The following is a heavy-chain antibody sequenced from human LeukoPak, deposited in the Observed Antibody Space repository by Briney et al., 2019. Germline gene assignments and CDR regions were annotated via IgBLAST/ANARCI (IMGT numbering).Heavy chain of an antibody. D-gene: IGHD3-3*01. Sequence: GRSLRLSCAASGFTFDDYAMHWVRQAPGKGLEWVSGISWNGGSIGHADSVKGRFTISRDNAKNSLYLQMNSLRAEGMALYYCAKGSQSLLYPPNWFDPWGQGTLVTVSS. CDR2: ISWNGGSI. CDR3: AKGSQSLLYPPNWFDP. J-gene: IGHJ5*02. V-gene: IGHV3-9*03. CDR1: GFTFDDYA.